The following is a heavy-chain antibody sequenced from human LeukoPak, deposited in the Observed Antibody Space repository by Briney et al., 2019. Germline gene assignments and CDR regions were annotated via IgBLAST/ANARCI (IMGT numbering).Heavy chain of an antibody. D-gene: IGHD3-9*01. J-gene: IGHJ4*02. CDR2: IYYSGST. CDR1: GGSISSSSYY. CDR3: ARGGLRYFDWSPRGY. Sequence: PSETLSLTCTVSGGSISSSSYYWGWIRQPPGKGLEWIGSIYYSGSTYYNPSLKSRVTISVDTSKNQFSLKLNSVTAADTAVYYCARGGLRYFDWSPRGYWGQGTLVTVSS. V-gene: IGHV4-39*01.